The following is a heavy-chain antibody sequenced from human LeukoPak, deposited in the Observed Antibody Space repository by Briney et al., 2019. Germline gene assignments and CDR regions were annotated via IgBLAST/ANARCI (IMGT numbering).Heavy chain of an antibody. Sequence: SETLSLTCTVSGGSMNDYCWSWIRQPPGKGLEWIGYMSYSGSTNYNPSLKSRVTISVDKSKNQFSLKLRSVTAADTAVYYCARINIAADGNPLDYWGQGTLVTVSS. V-gene: IGHV4-59*12. D-gene: IGHD6-13*01. CDR2: MSYSGST. J-gene: IGHJ4*02. CDR1: GGSMNDYC. CDR3: ARINIAADGNPLDY.